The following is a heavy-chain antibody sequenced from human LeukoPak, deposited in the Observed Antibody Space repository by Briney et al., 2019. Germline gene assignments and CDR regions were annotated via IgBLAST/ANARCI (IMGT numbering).Heavy chain of an antibody. Sequence: GGSLRLSCAASGFTFRSYGMRWVRQAPGKGLEWVSAISGGGTSTYYADSVKGRFTISGDTPKNTLYLQMNSLRAEDTAVYYCARDPLSSSSFDLWGQGTLVTVSS. CDR3: ARDPLSSSSFDL. CDR2: ISGGGTST. J-gene: IGHJ4*02. CDR1: GFTFRSYG. D-gene: IGHD6-13*01. V-gene: IGHV3-23*01.